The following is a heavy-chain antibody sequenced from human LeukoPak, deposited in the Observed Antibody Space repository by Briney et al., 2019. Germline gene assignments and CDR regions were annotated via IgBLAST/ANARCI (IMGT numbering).Heavy chain of an antibody. D-gene: IGHD1-1*01. J-gene: IGHJ3*02. Sequence: GGSLRLSCAASGFTFSSYNLNWVRQAPGKGLEWVSYISSSSGTIYYADSVKGRFTISRDNAKNSLYLQMNSLRAEDTAVYYCARDIWNGDAFDIWGQGTMVTVSS. CDR1: GFTFSSYN. CDR3: ARDIWNGDAFDI. CDR2: ISSSSGTI. V-gene: IGHV3-48*04.